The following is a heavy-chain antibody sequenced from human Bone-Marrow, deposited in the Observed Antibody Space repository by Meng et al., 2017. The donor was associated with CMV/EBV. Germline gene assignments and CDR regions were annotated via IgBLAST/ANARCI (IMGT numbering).Heavy chain of an antibody. D-gene: IGHD2-2*02. CDR3: ARDGSGYCSSTSCYTHYYGMDV. V-gene: IGHV1-2*02. CDR1: GFTFTGYY. J-gene: IGHJ6*02. Sequence: GESLKISCAASGFTFTGYYMHWVRQAPGQGLEWMGWINPNSGGTNYAQKFQGRVTMTRDTSISTAYMELSRLRSDDTAVYYCARDGSGYCSSTSCYTHYYGMDVWGQGTTVTVSS. CDR2: INPNSGGT.